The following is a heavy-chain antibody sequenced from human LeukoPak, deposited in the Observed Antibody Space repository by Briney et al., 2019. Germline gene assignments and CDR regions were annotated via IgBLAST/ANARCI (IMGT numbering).Heavy chain of an antibody. V-gene: IGHV4-4*07. J-gene: IGHJ3*02. Sequence: KSSETLSLTCTVSGGSISSYYWSWIRQPAGKGLEWIGRIYTSGSTNYNPSLKSRVTMSVDTSKNQFSLKLSSVTAADTAVYYCARDQDYDFWSGSKRDAFDIWGQGTMVTVSS. D-gene: IGHD3-3*01. CDR2: IYTSGST. CDR3: ARDQDYDFWSGSKRDAFDI. CDR1: GGSISSYY.